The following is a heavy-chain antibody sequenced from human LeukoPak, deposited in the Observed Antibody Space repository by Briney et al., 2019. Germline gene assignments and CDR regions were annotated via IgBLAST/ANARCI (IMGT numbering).Heavy chain of an antibody. CDR3: ARFGVPYGVDV. Sequence: GGSLRLSCEASGFIFSTYWMSWVRQAPGKGLEWVANIKPDGSEKDYVDSLKGRFTISRDNAKNSLHLQVNSLRDEDTAVYYCARFGVPYGVDVWGQGTTVTVSS. CDR1: GFIFSTYW. CDR2: IKPDGSEK. V-gene: IGHV3-7*04. J-gene: IGHJ6*02. D-gene: IGHD3-16*01.